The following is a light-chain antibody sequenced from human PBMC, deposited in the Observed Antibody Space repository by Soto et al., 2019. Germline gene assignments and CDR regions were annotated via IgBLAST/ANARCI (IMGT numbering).Light chain of an antibody. CDR2: AAS. CDR1: QSISSY. CDR3: QQSYTTPPA. Sequence: DIQMAQSPSSLSASVGDRVTITCRASQSISSYLNWYQQKPGKAPKLLIYAASSLQSGVPSRFSGRGSGTDYTLTVSSLQREDFATYYCQQSYTTPPAFGQGTKVEIK. V-gene: IGKV1-39*01. J-gene: IGKJ1*01.